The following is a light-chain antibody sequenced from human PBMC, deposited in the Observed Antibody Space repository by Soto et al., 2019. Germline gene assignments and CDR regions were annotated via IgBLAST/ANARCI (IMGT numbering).Light chain of an antibody. V-gene: IGKV2-28*01. CDR1: QSLLHSNGYNY. J-gene: IGKJ2*01. CDR2: LGS. CDR3: MQALQTLHT. Sequence: DLVMTQSPLSLPVTPGEPASISCRSSQSLLHSNGYNYLHWYLQKPGQSPQLLIYLGSNRASGVPDRFSGSGSGTDFTLKISRVEAEDVGVYYCMQALQTLHTFGQGTKLEIK.